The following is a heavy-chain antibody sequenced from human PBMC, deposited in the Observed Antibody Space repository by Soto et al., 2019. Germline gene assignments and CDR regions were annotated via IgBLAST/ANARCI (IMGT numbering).Heavy chain of an antibody. CDR1: GFTFSSHG. V-gene: IGHV3-30*18. D-gene: IGHD2-2*01. CDR3: AKDTGDCRSISCNPGNIWFDP. J-gene: IGHJ5*02. Sequence: QVQLVESGGGVVQPGRSLTLSCAVSGFTFSSHGMHWVRQAPGKGLEWVAIISYDGSKKYYVDSMKGRFTISRDNSRNTLYLQMDSLRVEDTAVYHCAKDTGDCRSISCNPGNIWFDPWGQGTLVTVSS. CDR2: ISYDGSKK.